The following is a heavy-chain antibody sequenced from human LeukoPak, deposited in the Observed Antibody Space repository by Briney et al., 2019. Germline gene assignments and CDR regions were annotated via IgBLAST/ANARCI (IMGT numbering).Heavy chain of an antibody. J-gene: IGHJ6*02. CDR1: GYTFTGYY. CDR2: INPNSGGT. V-gene: IGHV1-2*02. CDR3: ARSRYSSGEYYGMDV. Sequence: VASVKVSCKASGYTFTGYYMHWVRQAPGQGLEWMGWINPNSGGTNYAQKLQGRVTMTRDTSISTAYMELSRLRSDDTAVYYCARSRYSSGEYYGMDVWGQGTTVTVSS. D-gene: IGHD6-19*01.